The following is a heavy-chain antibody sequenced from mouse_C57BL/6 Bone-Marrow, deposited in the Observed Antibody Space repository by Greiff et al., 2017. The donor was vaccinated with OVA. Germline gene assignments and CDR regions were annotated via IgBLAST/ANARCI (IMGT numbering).Heavy chain of an antibody. CDR2: IYPGSGST. Sequence: QVQLQQPGAELVKPGASVKMSCKASGYTFTSYWITWVKQRPGQGLEWIGDIYPGSGSTKYNEKFKGKATLTADKSSSTAYMQLNSLTSEDSAVYFCARKRVPGFDYWGQGTTLTVSS. CDR1: GYTFTSYW. V-gene: IGHV1-55*01. J-gene: IGHJ2*01. D-gene: IGHD5-1*01. CDR3: ARKRVPGFDY.